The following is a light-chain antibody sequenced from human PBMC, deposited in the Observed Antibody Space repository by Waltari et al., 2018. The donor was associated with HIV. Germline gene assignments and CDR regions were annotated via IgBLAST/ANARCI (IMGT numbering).Light chain of an antibody. V-gene: IGKV3-20*01. CDR1: QSVRSSF. J-gene: IGKJ1*01. CDR2: GAS. CDR3: QQYDNSATWT. Sequence: EIALTQSPGTLALSPGERATLSCRASQSVRSSFLAWYQQKPGQAPRLLIYGASSRATDIPDRFSGSGSGTDFTLTISRLEPEDFAVYFCQQYDNSATWTFGQGTKVEIQ.